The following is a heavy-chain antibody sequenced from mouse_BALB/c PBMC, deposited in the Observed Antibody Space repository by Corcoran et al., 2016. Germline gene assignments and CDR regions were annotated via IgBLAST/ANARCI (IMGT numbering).Heavy chain of an antibody. CDR1: GYTFTDYY. V-gene: IGHV1-84*02. CDR3: SSGLGHYAIDY. D-gene: IGHD3-1*01. J-gene: IGHJ4*01. CDR2: IYPGSGNT. Sequence: QIQLQQSGPELVKPGASVKISCKASGYTFTDYYINWVKEKPGQGLEWIGWIYPGSGNTKYNETFKGKATLTVDTSSSTAYMQLSSLTSEDTAVYFCSSGLGHYAIDYWGQGTSVTVSS.